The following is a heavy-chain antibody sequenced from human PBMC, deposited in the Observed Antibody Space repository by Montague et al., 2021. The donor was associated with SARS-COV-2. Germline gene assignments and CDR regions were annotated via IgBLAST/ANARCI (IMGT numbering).Heavy chain of an antibody. CDR2: TYYEYKWLN. D-gene: IGHD1-26*01. CDR1: GDSVSSNSAT. Sequence: CAISGDSVSSNSATSNWLRQSPSQGLEWLGGTYYEYKWLNDYRGSVRSRMIINPDTSRNQFSLQLNSVTPEDTAVYYCARWDIPRRTFSVWGQGTMVTVSS. J-gene: IGHJ3*01. CDR3: ARWDIPRRTFSV. V-gene: IGHV6-1*01.